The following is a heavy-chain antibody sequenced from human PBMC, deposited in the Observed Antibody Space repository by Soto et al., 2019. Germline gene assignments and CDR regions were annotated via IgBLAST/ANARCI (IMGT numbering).Heavy chain of an antibody. CDR3: AKGEYYYGSGSPYYGMDV. D-gene: IGHD3-10*01. Sequence: QVQLVESGGGVVQSGMSLRLSCAASGFTFSSYGMHWVRQAPGKGLEWVAAISYDGSNKYYADSVKGRFTISRDSSKNTLYLEMNSLRPEDKAVYYCAKGEYYYGSGSPYYGMDVWGQGTTVTVSS. J-gene: IGHJ6*02. V-gene: IGHV3-30*18. CDR2: ISYDGSNK. CDR1: GFTFSSYG.